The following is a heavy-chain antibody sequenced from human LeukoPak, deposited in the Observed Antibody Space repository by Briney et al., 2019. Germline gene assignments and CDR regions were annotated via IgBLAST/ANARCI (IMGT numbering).Heavy chain of an antibody. J-gene: IGHJ4*02. CDR1: GSTFSSYA. D-gene: IGHD3-16*02. CDR2: IIPIFGTA. V-gene: IGHV1-69*01. CDR3: ARAFYDYVWGSYREIDY. Sequence: GSSVKVSCKASGSTFSSYAISWVRQAPGQGLEWMGGIIPIFGTANYAQKFQGRVTITADESTSTAYMELSSLRSEDTAVYYCARAFYDYVWGSYREIDYWGQGTLVTVSS.